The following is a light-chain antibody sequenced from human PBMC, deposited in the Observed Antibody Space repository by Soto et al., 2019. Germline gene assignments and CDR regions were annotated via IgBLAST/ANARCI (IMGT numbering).Light chain of an antibody. CDR2: AAS. J-gene: IGKJ3*01. CDR1: QSISSY. Sequence: VRRSRFPSSLSASVGDRVTITCRASQSISSYLNWYQQKPGKAPKLLIYAASSLQSGVPSRFSGSVSGTDFTLTISRLQPEDFATYYCQQSYSSFRVFGPGTKVDI. CDR3: QQSYSSFRV. V-gene: IGKV1-39*01.